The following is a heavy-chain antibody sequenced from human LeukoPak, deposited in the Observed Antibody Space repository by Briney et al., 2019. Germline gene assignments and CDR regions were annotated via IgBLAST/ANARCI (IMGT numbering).Heavy chain of an antibody. D-gene: IGHD6-19*01. Sequence: SETLSLTCTVAGGSVSSYYWSWIRQPAGKGLEWIGRIYTSGSTNYNPSLKSRVTMSVDTSKNQFSLKLSSVTAADTAVYYCARSGGYSSGWYHFDYWGQGTLVTVSS. J-gene: IGHJ4*02. CDR2: IYTSGST. V-gene: IGHV4-4*07. CDR1: GGSVSSYY. CDR3: ARSGGYSSGWYHFDY.